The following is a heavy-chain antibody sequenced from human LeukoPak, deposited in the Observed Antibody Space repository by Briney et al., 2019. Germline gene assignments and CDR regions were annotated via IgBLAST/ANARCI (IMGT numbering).Heavy chain of an antibody. D-gene: IGHD4-17*01. V-gene: IGHV3-15*01. CDR1: GFTFSNAR. CDR2: IKSKTDGGTT. Sequence: PGGSLRLSCAAPGFTFSNARMSWVRQAPGKGLEWVGRIKSKTDGGTTDYAAPGKGRFTISRDDSKNTLYLQMNSLKTEDTAVYYCTTVDYGDFIDYWGQGTLVTVSS. CDR3: TTVDYGDFIDY. J-gene: IGHJ4*02.